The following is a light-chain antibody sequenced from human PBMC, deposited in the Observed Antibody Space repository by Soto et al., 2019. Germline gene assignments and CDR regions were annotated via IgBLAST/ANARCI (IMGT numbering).Light chain of an antibody. CDR3: QQYGSSGT. V-gene: IGKV3-20*01. CDR1: QSVSSD. CDR2: GAS. J-gene: IGKJ1*01. Sequence: EIVLTQSPATLSLSPGERVILSCRASQSVSSDLAWYHHKPGQAPRLLIYGASSRATGIPDRFSGSGSGTDFTLTISRLEPEDFAVYYCQQYGSSGTFGQGTKVDIK.